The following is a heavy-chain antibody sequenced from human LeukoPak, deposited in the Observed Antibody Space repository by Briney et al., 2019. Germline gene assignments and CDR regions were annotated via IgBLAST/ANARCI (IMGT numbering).Heavy chain of an antibody. CDR2: ISSSSSYI. J-gene: IGHJ4*02. V-gene: IGHV3-21*01. CDR1: GFTFSSYS. D-gene: IGHD2-2*01. Sequence: GGSLRLSCAASGFTFSSYSMNWVRQAPGKGLEWVSSISSSSSYIYYADSVKGRFTISRDNAKNSLYLQMNSLRAEDTAVYYCARDLVVPAVLFDYWGQGTLVTVSS. CDR3: ARDLVVPAVLFDY.